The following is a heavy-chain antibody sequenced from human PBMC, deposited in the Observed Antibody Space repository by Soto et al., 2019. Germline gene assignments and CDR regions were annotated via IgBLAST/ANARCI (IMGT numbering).Heavy chain of an antibody. CDR2: IYSTGNT. D-gene: IGHD6-13*01. V-gene: IGHV4-39*01. CDR1: GDSIRSSSY. Sequence: QLQLQESGPGLVKPSETLSLTCTVSGDSIRSSSYWGWIRQPPGKGLEWIGSIYSTGNTYYNPSLNSKVTTSVDTSKNQFSLNVISVTAADTAVYYCRRSSRYSTDVWGQGTTVTVSS. CDR3: RRSSRYSTDV. J-gene: IGHJ6*02.